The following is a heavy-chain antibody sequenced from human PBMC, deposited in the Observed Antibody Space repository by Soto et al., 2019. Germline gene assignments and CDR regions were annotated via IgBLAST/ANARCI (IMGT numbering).Heavy chain of an antibody. CDR1: GGSISSSSYY. V-gene: IGHV4-39*01. CDR2: IYYSGST. D-gene: IGHD2-21*01. CDR3: ARAIYCGGDCYSPYDAFDI. J-gene: IGHJ3*02. Sequence: TLSLTCTVSGGSISSSSYYWGWIRQPPGKGLEWIGSIYYSGSTYYNPSLKSRVTISVDTSKNQFSLKLSSVTAADTAVYYCARAIYCGGDCYSPYDAFDIWGQGTMVTVSS.